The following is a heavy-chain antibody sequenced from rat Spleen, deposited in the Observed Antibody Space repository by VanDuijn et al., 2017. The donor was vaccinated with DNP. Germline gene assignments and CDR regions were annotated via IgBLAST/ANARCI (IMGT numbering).Heavy chain of an antibody. Sequence: EVQLQESGPGLVKPSQSRSLTCSVTAYSITTNYCGWFRNFPENKLAWMGSVNSAGTTNYNPSLKSQISITRDTSKNELFLQVNSVTTEETATYYCVYGYYWGQGVRVTVSS. D-gene: IGHD4-1*01. V-gene: IGHV3-3*01. J-gene: IGHJ2*01. CDR1: AYSITTNYC. CDR3: VYGYY. CDR2: VNSAGTT.